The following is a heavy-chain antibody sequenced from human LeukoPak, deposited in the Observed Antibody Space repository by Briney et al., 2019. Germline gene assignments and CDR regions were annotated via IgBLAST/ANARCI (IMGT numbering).Heavy chain of an antibody. Sequence: GGSLRLSCAASGFTFSSYSLNWVRQAPGKALEWVSSISSSSSYIYYADSVKGRFTISRDNAKNSLYLQMNSLRAEDMAVYYCARSGATVTTDYFDYWGQGTLVTVSS. CDR2: ISSSSSYI. V-gene: IGHV3-21*01. J-gene: IGHJ4*02. D-gene: IGHD4-17*01. CDR3: ARSGATVTTDYFDY. CDR1: GFTFSSYS.